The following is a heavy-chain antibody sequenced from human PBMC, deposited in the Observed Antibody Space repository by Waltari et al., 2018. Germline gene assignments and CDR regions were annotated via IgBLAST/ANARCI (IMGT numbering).Heavy chain of an antibody. Sequence: EVQLVESGGGLVQPGGSLRLSCLASGFTFSGYTMNWVRQAPGKGLELISYISSSSSTIYYADSVKGRFTISRDNAKNSLYLQMNSLGAEDTAVYYCARGASTFDPWGQGTLVTVSS. CDR3: ARGASTFDP. V-gene: IGHV3-48*01. CDR2: ISSSSSTI. CDR1: GFTFSGYT. J-gene: IGHJ5*02.